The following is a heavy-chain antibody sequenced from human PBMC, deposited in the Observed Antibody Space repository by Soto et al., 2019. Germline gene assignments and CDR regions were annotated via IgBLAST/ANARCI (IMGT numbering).Heavy chain of an antibody. CDR3: AREFSHCSGGNCHLFFDY. D-gene: IGHD2-15*01. CDR2: TSYDGNNK. CDR1: AFTFSSYA. Sequence: PGGSLRLSCAASAFTFSSYAMHWVRQSPGKGLEWVAVTSYDGNNKYYADSVKGRFTISRDNSKNTLYLQMNSLRTEDTAVYYCAREFSHCSGGNCHLFFDYWGQGTLVTVSS. J-gene: IGHJ4*02. V-gene: IGHV3-30-3*01.